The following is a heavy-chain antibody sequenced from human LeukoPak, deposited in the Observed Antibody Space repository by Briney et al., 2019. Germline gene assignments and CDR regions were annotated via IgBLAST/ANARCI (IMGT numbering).Heavy chain of an antibody. Sequence: GGSLRLSCAASGFTFRNYVIHWVRQAPGKGLEWVAVIWYDGSNKYYADSVKGRFTISRDNSKNTLYLQMNSLRAEDTAVYYCARSLVVHDAFDIWGQGTMVTVSS. J-gene: IGHJ3*02. CDR3: ARSLVVHDAFDI. D-gene: IGHD2-15*01. CDR2: IWYDGSNK. V-gene: IGHV3-33*08. CDR1: GFTFRNYV.